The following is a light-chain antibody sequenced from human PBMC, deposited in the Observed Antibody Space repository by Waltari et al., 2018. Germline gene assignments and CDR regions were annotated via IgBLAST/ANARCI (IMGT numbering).Light chain of an antibody. Sequence: DILLTQSPGTLSLSPGARATLSCRASQSVSSSDLAWYQQKPGQAPRLLIYGPSSRATGIPDRFSGSGSGTDFTLTISRLEPEDFAVYYCQQYGSSPWTFGQGTKVEIK. J-gene: IGKJ1*01. CDR1: QSVSSSD. V-gene: IGKV3-20*01. CDR3: QQYGSSPWT. CDR2: GPS.